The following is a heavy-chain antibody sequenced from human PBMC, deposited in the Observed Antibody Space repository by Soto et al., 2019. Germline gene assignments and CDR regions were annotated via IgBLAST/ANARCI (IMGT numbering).Heavy chain of an antibody. V-gene: IGHV3-30-3*01. D-gene: IGHD2-15*01. Sequence: QVQLVESGGGVVQPGRSLRLSCAASGFTFSSYAMHWVRQAPGKGLEWVAVISYDGSNKYYADSVKGRFTISRDNSRNTLYLQMNSLRAEDTAVYYCARDRDVVVVAEIDYWGQGTLVTVSS. CDR2: ISYDGSNK. CDR1: GFTFSSYA. J-gene: IGHJ4*02. CDR3: ARDRDVVVVAEIDY.